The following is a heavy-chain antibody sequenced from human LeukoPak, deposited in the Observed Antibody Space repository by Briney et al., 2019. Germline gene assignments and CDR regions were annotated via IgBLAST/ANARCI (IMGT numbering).Heavy chain of an antibody. Sequence: GGSLRLSCAASGFTFSSYAMSWVRQAPGKGLEWVSAISGSGGSTYYADSVKGRFTISRDNSKNTLYLLMNSLSAEDTAVYYCAKRGEKFLEWLLSPFDYWGQGTLVTVSS. CDR3: AKRGEKFLEWLLSPFDY. CDR2: ISGSGGST. CDR1: GFTFSSYA. D-gene: IGHD3-3*01. J-gene: IGHJ4*02. V-gene: IGHV3-23*01.